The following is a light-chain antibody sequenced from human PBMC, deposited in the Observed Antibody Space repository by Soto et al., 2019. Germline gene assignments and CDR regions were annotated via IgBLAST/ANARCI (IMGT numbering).Light chain of an antibody. V-gene: IGLV2-14*03. J-gene: IGLJ3*02. CDR2: AVT. Sequence: QSVLTQPASVYGSPGQSITISGTATSSDVVGYNYVSWSQQHPGKAPKLMISAVTNRPSGVSDRFSGSKSGNTASLSISGLQAEDEADYYCSSYTSSSINWLFGVGTTLPVL. CDR1: SSDVVGYNY. CDR3: SSYTSSSINWL.